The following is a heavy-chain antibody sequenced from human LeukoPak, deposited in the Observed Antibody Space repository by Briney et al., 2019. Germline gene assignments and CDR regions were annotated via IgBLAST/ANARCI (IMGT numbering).Heavy chain of an antibody. Sequence: GASVKVSCKASGYTFTGYYVHWVRQAPGQGLEWMGWINPNSGGTNYAQKFQGRVTMTRDTPISTAYMELSRLRSNDTAVYYCAREPRGPPGGGAFDIWGQGTMVTVSS. J-gene: IGHJ3*02. CDR2: INPNSGGT. D-gene: IGHD1-14*01. CDR1: GYTFTGYY. V-gene: IGHV1-2*02. CDR3: AREPRGPPGGGAFDI.